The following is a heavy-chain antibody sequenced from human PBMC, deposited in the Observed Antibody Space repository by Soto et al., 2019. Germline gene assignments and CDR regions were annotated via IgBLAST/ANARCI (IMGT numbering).Heavy chain of an antibody. V-gene: IGHV1-69*01. D-gene: IGHD5-18*01. J-gene: IGHJ4*02. CDR1: GGTFTSYA. CDR3: ARGASAMEPYYFDY. CDR2: IIPIFGTA. Sequence: QVQLVQSGAGGKKPGPSVKFSCKASGGTFTSYAISWVRQAPGQGLEWMGGIIPIFGTANYAQKFQGRVTITADESTSTAYMELSSLRSEDTAVYYCARGASAMEPYYFDYWGQGTLVTVSS.